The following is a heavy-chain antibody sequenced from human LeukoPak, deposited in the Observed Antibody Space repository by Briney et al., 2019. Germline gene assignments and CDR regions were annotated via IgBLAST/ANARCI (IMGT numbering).Heavy chain of an antibody. V-gene: IGHV4-39*01. CDR2: LYYTGST. J-gene: IGHJ4*02. CDR1: GGSISSSTYY. Sequence: SETLSLTCNVSGGSISSSTYYWGWIRQAPGKGLEWIGNLYYTGSTNYNPSLESRVTISVDTSKNQFSLRLSSVTAADTAMYYCQSRFLEWLLDYWGQGTLVSVSS. CDR3: QSRFLEWLLDY. D-gene: IGHD3-3*01.